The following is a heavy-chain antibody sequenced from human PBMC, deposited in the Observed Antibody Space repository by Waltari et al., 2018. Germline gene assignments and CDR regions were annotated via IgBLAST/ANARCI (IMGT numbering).Heavy chain of an antibody. CDR3: ARAAPLFYYGMDV. J-gene: IGHJ6*02. CDR1: GGSISSYY. V-gene: IGHV4-59*01. Sequence: QVQLQESGPGLVKPSETLSLTCTVSGGSISSYYWSWIRQPPGKGLEWIGYIDYSGSTNSNPTLRSGVTISVDTSKNQFSLKLSSVTAADTAVYYCARAAPLFYYGMDVWGQGTTVTVSS. CDR2: IDYSGST.